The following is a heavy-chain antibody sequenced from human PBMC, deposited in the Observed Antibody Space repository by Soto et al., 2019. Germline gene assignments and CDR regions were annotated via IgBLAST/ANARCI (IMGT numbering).Heavy chain of an antibody. CDR2: ISGSGGST. CDR1: GFTFSSYA. D-gene: IGHD3-3*01. CDR3: AKPQSILEWGDY. Sequence: EVQLLESGGGLVQPGGSRRLSCAASGFTFSSYAMSWVRQATGKGLEWVSAISGSGGSTYYADSVKGRFTIYRDNSKNTLYLQMNSLRAEDTAVYYCAKPQSILEWGDYWGQGTLVTVSA. J-gene: IGHJ4*02. V-gene: IGHV3-23*01.